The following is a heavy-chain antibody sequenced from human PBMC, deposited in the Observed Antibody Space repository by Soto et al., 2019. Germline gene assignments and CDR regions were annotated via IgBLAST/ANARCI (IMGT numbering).Heavy chain of an antibody. CDR2: INPNSGGT. CDR1: GYTFTGYY. Sequence: GASVKVSCKASGYTFTGYYMRWVRQAPGQGLEWMGWINPNSGGTNYAQKFQGWVTMTRDTSISTAYMGLSRLRSDDTAVYYCARVGSSGYDLNDAFDIWGQGTMVTVSS. D-gene: IGHD5-12*01. J-gene: IGHJ3*02. V-gene: IGHV1-2*04. CDR3: ARVGSSGYDLNDAFDI.